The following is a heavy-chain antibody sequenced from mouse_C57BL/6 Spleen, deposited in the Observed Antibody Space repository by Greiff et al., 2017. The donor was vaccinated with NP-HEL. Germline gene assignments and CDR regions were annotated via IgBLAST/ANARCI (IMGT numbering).Heavy chain of an antibody. V-gene: IGHV5-12*01. CDR3: ARQDGNYAMDY. J-gene: IGHJ4*01. CDR1: GFTFSDYY. Sequence: EVKLEESGGGLVQPGGSLKLSCAASGFTFSDYYMYWVRQTPEKRLEWVAYISNGGGSTYYPDTVKGRCTISRDNAKNTLYLTMSRLKSEDTAMYYCARQDGNYAMDYWGQGTSVTVSS. D-gene: IGHD2-1*01. CDR2: ISNGGGST.